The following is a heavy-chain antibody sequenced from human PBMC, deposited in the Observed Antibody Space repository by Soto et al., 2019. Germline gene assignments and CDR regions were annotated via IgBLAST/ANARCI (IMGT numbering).Heavy chain of an antibody. Sequence: GESLKISCAASGFTFSSYGMHWVRQAPGKGLEWVAVISYDGSNKYYADSVKGRFTISRDNSKNTLYLQMNSLRAEDTAVYYCAKDAIVVVTATPSPPDYWGQGTLVTVSS. CDR1: GFTFSSYG. D-gene: IGHD2-21*02. CDR2: ISYDGSNK. J-gene: IGHJ4*02. CDR3: AKDAIVVVTATPSPPDY. V-gene: IGHV3-30*18.